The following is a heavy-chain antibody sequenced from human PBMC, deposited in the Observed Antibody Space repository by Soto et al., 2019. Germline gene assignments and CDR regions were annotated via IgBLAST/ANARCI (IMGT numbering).Heavy chain of an antibody. J-gene: IGHJ5*02. D-gene: IGHD3-10*01. V-gene: IGHV3-23*01. Sequence: GGSLRLSCAASGFTFSSYAMSWVRQAPGKGLEWVSAISGSGCSTYYADSVKGRFTISRDNSKNTLYLQMNSLRAEDTAVYYCAKTTLEIGFGELLPMDWFDPWGQGTLVTVSS. CDR3: AKTTLEIGFGELLPMDWFDP. CDR2: ISGSGCST. CDR1: GFTFSSYA.